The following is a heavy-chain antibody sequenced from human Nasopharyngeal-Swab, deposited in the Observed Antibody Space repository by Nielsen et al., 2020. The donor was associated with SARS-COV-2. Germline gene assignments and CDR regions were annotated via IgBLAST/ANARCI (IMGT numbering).Heavy chain of an antibody. J-gene: IGHJ6*04. CDR3: ARQSWAGYYYDSSGYMDV. Sequence: RQAPGKGLEWIGYIYYSGSTYYNPSLKSRVTISVDTSKNQFSLKLSSVTAADTAVYYCARQSWAGYYYDSSGYMDVWGKGTTVTV. V-gene: IGHV4-31*02. CDR2: IYYSGST. D-gene: IGHD3-22*01.